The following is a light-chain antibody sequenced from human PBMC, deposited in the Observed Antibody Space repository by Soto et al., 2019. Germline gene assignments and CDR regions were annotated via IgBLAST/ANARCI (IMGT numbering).Light chain of an antibody. V-gene: IGLV2-14*01. CDR1: SSDVGGYNY. J-gene: IGLJ2*01. Sequence: QAASVSGSPGQSITISCTGTSSDVGGYNYVSWYQQHPGKAPKLMIYDVSNRPSGVSNRFSGSKSGNTASLTISGLQAEDEADYYCSSYTRSSTGVVFGGGTKLTVL. CDR2: DVS. CDR3: SSYTRSSTGVV.